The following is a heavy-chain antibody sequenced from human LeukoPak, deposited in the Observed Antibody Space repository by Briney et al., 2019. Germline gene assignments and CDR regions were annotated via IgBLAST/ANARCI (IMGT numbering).Heavy chain of an antibody. Sequence: GGSLRLSCAASGFTFSSYGMHWVRQAPGKGLEWVAVISYDGSNKYYADSVKGRFTISRDNSKNTLYLQMNSLRAEDTAVYYCARRLSITIFGVVIPEGTDAFDIWGQGTMVTVSS. CDR3: ARRLSITIFGVVIPEGTDAFDI. CDR2: ISYDGSNK. J-gene: IGHJ3*02. CDR1: GFTFSSYG. V-gene: IGHV3-30*03. D-gene: IGHD3-3*01.